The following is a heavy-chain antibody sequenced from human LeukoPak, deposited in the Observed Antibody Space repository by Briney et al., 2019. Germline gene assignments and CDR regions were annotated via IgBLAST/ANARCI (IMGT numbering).Heavy chain of an antibody. CDR2: FDPGDGET. CDR1: GYTLTELS. J-gene: IGHJ4*02. CDR3: ATRGDRGGYSYGPTPDY. V-gene: IGHV1-24*01. Sequence: ASVKVSCKVSGYTLTELSMHWVRQAPGKGLEWMGGFDPGDGETIYAQKFQGRVTMTEDTSTDTAYMELSSLRSEDTAVYYCATRGDRGGYSYGPTPDYWGQGTLVTVSS. D-gene: IGHD5-18*01.